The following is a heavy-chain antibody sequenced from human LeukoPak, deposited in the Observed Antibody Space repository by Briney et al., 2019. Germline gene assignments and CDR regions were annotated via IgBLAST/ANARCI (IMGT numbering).Heavy chain of an antibody. CDR3: ARDSSYSSWFDY. CDR1: GGSISSSNW. Sequence: SETLSLTCAVSGGSISSSNWWSWVRQPPGKGLEWIGEIYHSGSTNYNPSLKSRVTISVDKSKNQFSLKLSSVTAADTAVYYWARDSSYSSWFDYWGQGTLVTVSS. V-gene: IGHV4-4*02. CDR2: IYHSGST. D-gene: IGHD6-6*01. J-gene: IGHJ4*02.